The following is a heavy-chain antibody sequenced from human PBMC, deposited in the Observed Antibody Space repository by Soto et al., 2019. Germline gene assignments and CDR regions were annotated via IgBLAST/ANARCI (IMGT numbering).Heavy chain of an antibody. CDR2: IYHSGST. CDR1: GGSISSGGYS. D-gene: IGHD3-16*01. Sequence: PSETLSLTCAVSGGSISSGGYSWSWIRQPPGKGLEWIGYIYHSGSTYYNPSHKSRVTISVDRSKNQFSLKLTSVTAADTAVYFCSRGRDPHKGGRTWGQGTLVTVSS. J-gene: IGHJ5*02. CDR3: SRGRDPHKGGRT. V-gene: IGHV4-30-2*01.